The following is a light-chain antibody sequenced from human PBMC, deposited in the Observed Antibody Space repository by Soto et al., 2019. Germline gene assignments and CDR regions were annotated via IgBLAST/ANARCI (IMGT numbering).Light chain of an antibody. CDR1: QSVSSN. J-gene: IGKJ4*01. Sequence: EIVMTQSPATLSVSPGERATLSCRSSQSVSSNLAWYQQKPGQAPSLLIYGASTRPTGTPARFSGSGSVTEFTLTISSLQSEDVAVYYCQQYIRWPLTFGGGTKVEIK. V-gene: IGKV3-15*01. CDR3: QQYIRWPLT. CDR2: GAS.